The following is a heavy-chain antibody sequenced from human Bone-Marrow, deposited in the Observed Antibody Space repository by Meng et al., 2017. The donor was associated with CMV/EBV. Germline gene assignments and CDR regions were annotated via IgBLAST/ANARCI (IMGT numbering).Heavy chain of an antibody. J-gene: IGHJ4*02. Sequence: GGSISSSSYCWGWIRQPPGKGLEWIGSIYYSGSTYYNPSLKGRVTISVDTSKNQFSLKLSSVTAADTAVYYCARAIVVPAARFGYDYWGQGTLVTVSS. CDR3: ARAIVVPAARFGYDY. CDR2: IYYSGST. V-gene: IGHV4-39*07. D-gene: IGHD2-2*01. CDR1: GGSISSSSYC.